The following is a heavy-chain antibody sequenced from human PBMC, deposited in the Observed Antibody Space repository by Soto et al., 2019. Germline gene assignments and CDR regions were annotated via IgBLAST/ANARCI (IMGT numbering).Heavy chain of an antibody. J-gene: IGHJ6*02. CDR2: IIPIFGTA. V-gene: IGHV1-69*01. CDR1: GGTFSKYA. CDR3: ARPTITTGVDYYYGMDV. D-gene: IGHD3-22*01. Sequence: QVQLVQSGAEVKKPGSSVKVSCKASGGTFSKYAISWVRQAHGQGLEWMGGIIPIFGTANYAQKFQGRVTITADESTSTAYMELSSLRSEDTAVCYCARPTITTGVDYYYGMDVWGQGTTVTVSS.